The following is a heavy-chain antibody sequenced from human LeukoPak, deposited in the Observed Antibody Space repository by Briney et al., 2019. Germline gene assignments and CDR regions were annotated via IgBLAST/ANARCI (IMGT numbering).Heavy chain of an antibody. CDR1: GFIFSTHS. D-gene: IGHD5-24*01. CDR2: ISSGSSHF. J-gene: IGHJ4*02. Sequence: GESLRLSCAASGFIFSTHSMSWVRQSPGKGLEWVSSISSGSSHFYYADSMKGRFTISRDNARNSLFLQMNSLRAEDTAVYYCVRDFRTQLDGYSPPYHFDYWGQGALVTVSS. CDR3: VRDFRTQLDGYSPPYHFDY. V-gene: IGHV3-21*01.